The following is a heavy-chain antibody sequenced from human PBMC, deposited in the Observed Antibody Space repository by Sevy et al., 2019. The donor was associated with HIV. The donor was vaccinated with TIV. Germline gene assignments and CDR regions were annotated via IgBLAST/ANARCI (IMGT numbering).Heavy chain of an antibody. CDR3: ATEYNNGYDY. CDR1: GFSFSNYA. D-gene: IGHD5-18*01. J-gene: IGHJ4*02. Sequence: GGSLRLSCVASGFSFSNYAMHWVRQAPGKGLEWVAVIWNDGNDKSYADSVKGRFTISRDNAKNTLYLQMNSLRAEDTAIYYCATEYNNGYDYWGQGTMLTVSS. V-gene: IGHV3-33*01. CDR2: IWNDGNDK.